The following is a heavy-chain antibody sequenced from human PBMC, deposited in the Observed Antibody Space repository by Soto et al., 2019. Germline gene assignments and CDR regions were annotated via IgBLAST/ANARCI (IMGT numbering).Heavy chain of an antibody. Sequence: QVQLVQSGAEVKKPESSVKVSCKAPGGTFSTYAISWVRQAPGQGLEWMGGIIPMFGTANYAQRFQDRVTITADESTNTVYMELSSLRSEDTAVYFCASGIQLWLRRINNAYSVWGQGTLVTISS. J-gene: IGHJ4*02. V-gene: IGHV1-69*12. CDR2: IIPMFGTA. CDR1: GGTFSTYA. CDR3: ASGIQLWLRRINNAYSV. D-gene: IGHD5-18*01.